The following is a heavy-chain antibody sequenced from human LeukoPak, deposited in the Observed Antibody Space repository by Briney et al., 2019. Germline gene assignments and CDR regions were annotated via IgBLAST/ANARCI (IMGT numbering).Heavy chain of an antibody. CDR3: ASVRHNPLEYYYYIYV. CDR1: GDSFSLYS. Sequence: PSETLSLTCAVSGDSFSLYSWTWIRQPPGKGLEWLGEINPSGSPDYNPSLKRRATISGDTSKKQFSLRGSSVTAEDTAVYYCASVRHNPLEYYYYIYVWGAGTTVTVSS. J-gene: IGHJ6*03. V-gene: IGHV4-34*01. CDR2: INPSGSP. D-gene: IGHD2/OR15-2a*01.